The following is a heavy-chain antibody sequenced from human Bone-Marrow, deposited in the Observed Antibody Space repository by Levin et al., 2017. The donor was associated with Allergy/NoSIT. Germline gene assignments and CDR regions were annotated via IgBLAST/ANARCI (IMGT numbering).Heavy chain of an antibody. CDR3: ATYPYYEKSWHALDI. CDR1: GGSISNNNYY. Sequence: PSETLSLTCTVSGGSISNNNYYWGWIRQPPGKGLEWIGNIYYSGNTYYNPSLKSRVTLSVDTSKNQFSLKLTSVTAADTAVYYCATYPYYEKSWHALDIWGQGTMVTVSS. V-gene: IGHV4-39*07. D-gene: IGHD3-22*01. J-gene: IGHJ3*02. CDR2: IYYSGNT.